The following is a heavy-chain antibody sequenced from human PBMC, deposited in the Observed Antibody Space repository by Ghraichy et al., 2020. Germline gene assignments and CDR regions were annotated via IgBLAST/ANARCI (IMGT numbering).Heavy chain of an antibody. CDR2: ISRDSSSYI. D-gene: IGHD3-10*01. Sequence: GSLRLSCAASGFTISTYRMNWVRQAPGKGLEWVSSISRDSSSYIYYRDSVKGRFTISRDNAKNSLYLQMNSLRAEDTAVYYCARDVVGDVFDVWGHGTMVTVSS. J-gene: IGHJ3*01. CDR1: GFTISTYR. V-gene: IGHV3-21*01. CDR3: ARDVVGDVFDV.